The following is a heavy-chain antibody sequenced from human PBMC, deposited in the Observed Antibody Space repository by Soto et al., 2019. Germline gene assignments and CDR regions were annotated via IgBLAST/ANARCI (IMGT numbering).Heavy chain of an antibody. V-gene: IGHV4-39*01. CDR2: SYYYGTT. D-gene: IGHD1-20*01. CDR3: TRRYNWNDYY. Sequence: PSETLSLTCTVSGNSISVHSYYWTWIRHPPGKGLEWIGSSYYYGTTYFKPSLKSRASISVDPSKNEFSLSLSSVTAADTAVYYRTRRYNWNDYY. CDR1: GNSISVHSYY. J-gene: IGHJ6*01.